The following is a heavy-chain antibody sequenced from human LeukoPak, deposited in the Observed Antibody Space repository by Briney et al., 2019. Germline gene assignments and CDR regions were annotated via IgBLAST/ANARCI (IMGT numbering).Heavy chain of an antibody. D-gene: IGHD2-2*01. CDR2: TRYDGSNK. CDR3: ARDRGYCSSTSCEFYYYYYMDV. J-gene: IGHJ6*03. V-gene: IGHV3-30*02. Sequence: GGSLRLSCAASGFTFSSYGMHWVRQAPGKGLEWVAFTRYDGSNKYYADSVKGRFTISRDNSKNTLYLQMNSLRAEDTAVYYCARDRGYCSSTSCEFYYYYYMDVWGKGTTVTVSS. CDR1: GFTFSSYG.